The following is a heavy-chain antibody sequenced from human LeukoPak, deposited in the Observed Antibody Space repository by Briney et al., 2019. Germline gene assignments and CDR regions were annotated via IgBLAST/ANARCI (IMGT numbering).Heavy chain of an antibody. Sequence: ASVTVSCKASGYTFTSYGISWVRQAPGQGLEWMGGIIPIFGTANYAQKFQGRVTITADESTSTAYMELSSLRSEDTAVYYCARRDCSGGSCYSDPYYYYYMDVWGKGTTVTVSS. CDR2: IIPIFGTA. CDR3: ARRDCSGGSCYSDPYYYYYMDV. D-gene: IGHD2-15*01. CDR1: GYTFTSYG. V-gene: IGHV1-69*13. J-gene: IGHJ6*03.